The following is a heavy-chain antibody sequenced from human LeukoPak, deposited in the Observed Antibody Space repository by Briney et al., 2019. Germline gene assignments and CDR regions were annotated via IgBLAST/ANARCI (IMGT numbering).Heavy chain of an antibody. CDR1: GFTFGTYG. V-gene: IGHV3-23*01. CDR2: ISSSGGGT. D-gene: IGHD2-21*02. Sequence: GGSLRLSCAASGFTFGTYGMAWVRQAPGKGLGWVSSISSSGGGTYYGDSVKGRFTISRDNSKNTLYLQMNSLRDEDTALYYCAKEAHVAVTTYDYWGRGTLVTVSS. CDR3: AKEAHVAVTTYDY. J-gene: IGHJ4*02.